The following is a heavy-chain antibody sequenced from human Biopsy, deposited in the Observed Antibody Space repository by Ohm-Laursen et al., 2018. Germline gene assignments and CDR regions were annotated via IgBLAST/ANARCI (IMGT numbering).Heavy chain of an antibody. CDR2: VYYSGST. V-gene: IGHV4-39*01. CDR3: ARHSLDDFWSGAHYYFDY. J-gene: IGHJ4*02. Sequence: SETLPLTCSVSGGSISSRNHYWGWLRQPPGKGLEWIGHVYYSGSTFYNSSLESRVTVSVDTSKNQFHLRLTSMSASDTAVYYCARHSLDDFWSGAHYYFDYWGLGTLVTVSS. CDR1: GGSISSRNHY. D-gene: IGHD3-3*01.